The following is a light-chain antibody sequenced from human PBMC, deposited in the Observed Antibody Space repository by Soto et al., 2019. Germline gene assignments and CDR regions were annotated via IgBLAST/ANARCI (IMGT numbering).Light chain of an antibody. J-gene: IGLJ3*02. CDR3: SSYTSSSTPLV. CDR1: SSDVGGYIY. Sequence: QSALAQPASVSGSPGQSITISCTGTSSDVGGYIYVSWYQQHPGKAPKLMIYDVTNRPSGVSYRFSGSKSGNTASLTISGLQAEDEADYYCSSYTSSSTPLVFGGGTKVTVL. CDR2: DVT. V-gene: IGLV2-14*03.